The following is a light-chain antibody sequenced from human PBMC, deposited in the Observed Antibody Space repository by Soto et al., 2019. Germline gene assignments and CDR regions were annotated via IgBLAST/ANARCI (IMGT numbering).Light chain of an antibody. CDR2: EVS. J-gene: IGLJ2*01. Sequence: QSALTQPPSASGSPGQSVTISCTGTSSDVGGYSYVSWYQQHPGKAPKLMTYEVSKRPSGVPDRFSGSKSGNTASLTVSGLQAEDDADYYCSSYAGSNKVVFGGGTKLTVL. V-gene: IGLV2-8*01. CDR1: SSDVGGYSY. CDR3: SSYAGSNKVV.